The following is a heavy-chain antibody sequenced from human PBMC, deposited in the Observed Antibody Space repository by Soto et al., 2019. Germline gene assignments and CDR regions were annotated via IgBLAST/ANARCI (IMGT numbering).Heavy chain of an antibody. CDR1: GESISSSSYY. J-gene: IGHJ4*02. Sequence: SETLSLTCIVSGESISSSSYYWGWIRQPPGKGLERIGSIYYSGRTYYNPSFKSRVTISIDTSKNQFSLKLSSVTATDTAVYYCARQRTTVVTQAYFDHWGQGALVTVSS. D-gene: IGHD2-21*02. V-gene: IGHV4-39*01. CDR2: IYYSGRT. CDR3: ARQRTTVVTQAYFDH.